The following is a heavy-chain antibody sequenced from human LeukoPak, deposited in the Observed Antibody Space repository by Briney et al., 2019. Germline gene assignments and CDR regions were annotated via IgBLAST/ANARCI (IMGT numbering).Heavy chain of an antibody. CDR1: GYTFTSYA. CDR2: INAGNGNT. CDR3: ARDGGYNWNDVAFDI. D-gene: IGHD1-1*01. Sequence: ASVKVSCKASGYTFTSYAMHWARQAPGQRLEWMGWINAGNGNTKYSQKFQGRVTITRDTSASTAYMELSSLRSEDTAVYYCARDGGYNWNDVAFDIWGQGTMVTVSS. V-gene: IGHV1-3*01. J-gene: IGHJ3*02.